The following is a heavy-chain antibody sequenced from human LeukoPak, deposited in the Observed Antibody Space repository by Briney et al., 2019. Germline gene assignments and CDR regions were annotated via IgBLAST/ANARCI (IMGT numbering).Heavy chain of an antibody. CDR2: ISSSGSPI. D-gene: IGHD5-18*01. J-gene: IGHJ4*02. CDR3: VRAQGGYSYGYGDY. CDR1: GFTFSSFE. Sequence: GGSLRLSCAASGFTFSSFEMNWVRQAPGKGLERVSYISSSGSPIYYADSVKGRFTISRDNVKNSLYLQMNSLRVEDTAIYYCVRAQGGYSYGYGDYWGQGTLVTVSS. V-gene: IGHV3-48*03.